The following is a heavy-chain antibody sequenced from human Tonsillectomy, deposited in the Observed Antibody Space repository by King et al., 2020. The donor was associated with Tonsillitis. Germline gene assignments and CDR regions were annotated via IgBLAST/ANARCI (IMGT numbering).Heavy chain of an antibody. J-gene: IGHJ6*02. V-gene: IGHV3-48*02. D-gene: IGHD3-3*01. CDR2: ISSSSSTI. Sequence: VQLVESGGGLVQPGGSLRLSCAASGFTFSSYSMNWVRQAPGKGLEWVSYISSSSSTIYYADSVKGRFTISRDNAKNSLYLQMNSLRDEDTAVYYCARGFRHVLRFLEWLSRAHPGGMDVWGQGTTVTVSS. CDR1: GFTFSSYS. CDR3: ARGFRHVLRFLEWLSRAHPGGMDV.